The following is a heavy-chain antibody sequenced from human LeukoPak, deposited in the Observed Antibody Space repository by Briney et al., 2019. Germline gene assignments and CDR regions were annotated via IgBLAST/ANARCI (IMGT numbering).Heavy chain of an antibody. J-gene: IGHJ4*02. CDR2: TYYSGGT. CDR1: GGPISSGGFY. V-gene: IGHV4-31*03. D-gene: IGHD3-3*01. Sequence: SETLSLTCTVSGGPISSGGFYWSWIRQHPGKGLEWIGYTYYSGGTYYNPSLQSRVSISVDTSKNQFSLKLSSVTAADTAVYYCARVRDFSSGYSFDYWGQGILVTVSS. CDR3: ARVRDFSSGYSFDY.